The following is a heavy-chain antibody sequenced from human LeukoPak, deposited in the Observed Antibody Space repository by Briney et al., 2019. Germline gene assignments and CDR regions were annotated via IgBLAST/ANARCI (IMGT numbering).Heavy chain of an antibody. CDR3: AREKPFYDSSGYYYPIAFDY. J-gene: IGHJ4*02. D-gene: IGHD3-22*01. CDR1: GFTFDDYA. CDR2: INWNGGST. V-gene: IGHV3-20*04. Sequence: GGSLRLSCAASGFTFDDYAMHWVRQAPGKGLEWVSGINWNGGSTGYADSVKGRFTIARGNAKNSLYLQMNSLRAEDTALYYCAREKPFYDSSGYYYPIAFDYWGQGTLVTVSS.